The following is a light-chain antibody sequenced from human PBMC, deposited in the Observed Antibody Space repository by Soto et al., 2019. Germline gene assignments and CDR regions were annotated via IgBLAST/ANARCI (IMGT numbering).Light chain of an antibody. CDR1: QSIGRW. CDR3: QHYNTYPCT. V-gene: IGKV1-5*01. CDR2: DAS. J-gene: IGKJ1*01. Sequence: DIQMTQSPSTLSASVGDRVSITCRASQSIGRWLAWYQQKSGKAPKLLIFDASGLESGVPSRFSGSGSGTEFTLTISSLQPDDVATYYCQHYNTYPCTFGQGTKVDIK.